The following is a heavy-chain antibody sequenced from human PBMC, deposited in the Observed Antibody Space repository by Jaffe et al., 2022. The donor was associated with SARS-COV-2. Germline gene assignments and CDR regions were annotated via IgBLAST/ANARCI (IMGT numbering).Heavy chain of an antibody. CDR3: ARSVFTPHSHWFDS. Sequence: QVQLVQSGAEVKKPGASLKVSCKASGYSFTSYYIHWVRQAPGQGLEWMGLISPGGDTIAYAQRFQGRVTVTGDTSTNTVYMELSSLRSEDTAMYYCARSVFTPHSHWFDSWGQGTLVTVSP. V-gene: IGHV1-46*01. CDR2: ISPGGDTI. CDR1: GYSFTSYY. J-gene: IGHJ5*01. D-gene: IGHD1-26*01.